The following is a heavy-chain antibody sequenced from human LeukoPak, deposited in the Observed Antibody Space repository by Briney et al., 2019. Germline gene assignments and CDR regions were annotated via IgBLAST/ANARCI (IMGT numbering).Heavy chain of an antibody. V-gene: IGHV3-23*01. D-gene: IGHD1-26*01. Sequence: GGSLRLSCAASGFTFSSYAMSWVRQAPGKGLEWVSAISGSGGSTYYADSVKGRFTISRDNSKNTLYLQMNSLRAEDTAVYYCAKDSVGSGSYWCFDYWAREPWSPSPQ. CDR1: GFTFSSYA. J-gene: IGHJ4*02. CDR3: AKDSVGSGSYWCFDY. CDR2: ISGSGGST.